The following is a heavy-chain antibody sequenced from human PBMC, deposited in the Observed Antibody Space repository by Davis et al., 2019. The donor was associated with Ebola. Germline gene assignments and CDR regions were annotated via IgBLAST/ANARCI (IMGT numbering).Heavy chain of an antibody. Sequence: PGGSLRLSCKVSVYSFSSTWIAWVRQMPGKGLEWMGIIYPGDSDTRYSPSFQGQVTISADKSIDTAYLQWTSLKASDTAMYFCARPDCSGSSCILDVWGQGTTVTVSS. CDR2: IYPGDSDT. V-gene: IGHV5-51*01. J-gene: IGHJ6*02. CDR1: VYSFSSTW. CDR3: ARPDCSGSSCILDV. D-gene: IGHD2-15*01.